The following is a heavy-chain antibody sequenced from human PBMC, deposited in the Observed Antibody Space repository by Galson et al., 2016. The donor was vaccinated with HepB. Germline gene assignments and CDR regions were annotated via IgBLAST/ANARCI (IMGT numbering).Heavy chain of an antibody. CDR2: INSDGSST. CDR1: GFTFSSHW. J-gene: IGHJ4*02. V-gene: IGHV3-74*01. D-gene: IGHD2-2*01. CDR3: AKERYCSTISCPFDY. Sequence: SLRLSCAASGFTFSSHWMHWVRQAAGKGLVWVSHINSDGSSTTYADSVKGRFTISGDNSKNTLYLQMNSLRAEDTAVYYCAKERYCSTISCPFDYWGQGTLVPGSS.